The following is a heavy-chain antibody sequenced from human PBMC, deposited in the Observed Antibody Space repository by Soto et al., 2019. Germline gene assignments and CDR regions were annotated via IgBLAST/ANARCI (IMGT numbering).Heavy chain of an antibody. D-gene: IGHD6-19*01. CDR1: GGSFSGYY. CDR3: ARGGGYSSHAFDI. V-gene: IGHV4-34*01. CDR2: INHSGST. J-gene: IGHJ3*02. Sequence: QVQLQQWGAGLLKPSETLSLTCDVYGGSFSGYYWSWIRQPPGKGLEWIGEINHSGSTNYNPSLKSRVTISVDTSKNQFSLKLSSVTAADTAVYYCARGGGYSSHAFDIWGQGTMVTVSS.